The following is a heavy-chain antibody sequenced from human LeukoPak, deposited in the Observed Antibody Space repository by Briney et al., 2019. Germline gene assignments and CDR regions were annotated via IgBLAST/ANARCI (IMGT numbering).Heavy chain of an antibody. D-gene: IGHD1-7*01. J-gene: IGHJ5*02. CDR1: GGSISSSSYY. CDR2: IYYSGST. Sequence: SETLSLTCTVSGGSISSSSYYWGWIRQPPGKGLEWIGSIYYSGSTYYNPSLKSRVTISVDTSKNQFSLKLSSVTAADTAVYYCARHVFITGTTSEHWFDPWGQGTLVTVSS. V-gene: IGHV4-39*01. CDR3: ARHVFITGTTSEHWFDP.